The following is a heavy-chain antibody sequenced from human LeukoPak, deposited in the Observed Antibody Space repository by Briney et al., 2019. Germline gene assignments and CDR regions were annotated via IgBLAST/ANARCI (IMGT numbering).Heavy chain of an antibody. CDR2: IYYSGST. V-gene: IGHV4-59*01. Sequence: KPSETLSLTCTVSGGSISSYYWSWIRQPPGKGLEWIGYIYYSGSTNYNPSLKSRVTISVDTSKNQFSLKLSSVTAADTAVYYCARSASGYYFLFDYWGQGTLVTVSS. CDR3: ARSASGYYFLFDY. CDR1: GGSISSYY. D-gene: IGHD3-22*01. J-gene: IGHJ4*02.